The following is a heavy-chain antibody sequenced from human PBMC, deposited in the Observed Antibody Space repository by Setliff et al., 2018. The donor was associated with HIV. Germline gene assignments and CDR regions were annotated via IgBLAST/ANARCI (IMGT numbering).Heavy chain of an antibody. J-gene: IGHJ4*02. CDR1: GFTVSTNY. CDR2: IYTGGST. V-gene: IGHV3-66*01. CDR3: ARSRAAGFDY. Sequence: PWGSLRLSCAASGFTVSTNYMSWVRQAPGKGLEWVSIIYTGGSTYYADSVKGRFTISRDNSKNSLYLQMNSLRAEDTAVYYCARSRAAGFDYWGQGTLVTVSS. D-gene: IGHD6-13*01.